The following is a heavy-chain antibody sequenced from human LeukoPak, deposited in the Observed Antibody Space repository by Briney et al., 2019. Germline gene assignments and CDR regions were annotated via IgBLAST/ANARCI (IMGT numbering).Heavy chain of an antibody. D-gene: IGHD6-13*01. CDR3: ARGMRPAAGDY. CDR2: INPSGGST. J-gene: IGHJ4*02. CDR1: GYTFTSYY. Sequence: ASVKVSCKASGYTFTSYYMHWVRQAPGQGLEWMGIINPSGGSTSYAQKLQGRVTMTTDTSTSTAYMELRSLRSDDTAVYYCARGMRPAAGDYWGQGTLVTVSS. V-gene: IGHV1-46*01.